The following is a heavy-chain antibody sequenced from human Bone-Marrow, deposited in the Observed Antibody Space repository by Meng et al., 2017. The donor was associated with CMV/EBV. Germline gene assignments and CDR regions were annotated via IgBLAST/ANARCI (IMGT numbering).Heavy chain of an antibody. CDR1: YSFNDYF. Sequence: YSFNDYFVPWVHQAPGQELPWMGWINPKSGGTDYAQKFQDRVSMTRDMSTSTAYMELRGLRSGDTAMYYCAKTLYDVVVIPTTSPLDWWGQGTLVTVSS. D-gene: IGHD2-21*01. CDR2: INPKSGGT. CDR3: AKTLYDVVVIPTTSPLDW. J-gene: IGHJ4*02. V-gene: IGHV1-2*02.